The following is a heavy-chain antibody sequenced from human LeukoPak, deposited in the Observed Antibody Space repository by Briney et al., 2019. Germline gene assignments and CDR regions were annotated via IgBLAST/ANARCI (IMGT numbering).Heavy chain of an antibody. CDR1: GDSISSSPYY. CDR2: ISYSGNT. D-gene: IGHD2-8*01. Sequence: SETLSLTCTVSGDSISSSPYYWGWIRQPPGKGLEWIGTISYSGNTYYNSSLKSRVTISVDTSKNQFSLKLNSVTAADTAVYYCARATPLLIYYYYYYMDVWGKGTTVTVSS. V-gene: IGHV4-39*01. CDR3: ARATPLLIYYYYYYMDV. J-gene: IGHJ6*03.